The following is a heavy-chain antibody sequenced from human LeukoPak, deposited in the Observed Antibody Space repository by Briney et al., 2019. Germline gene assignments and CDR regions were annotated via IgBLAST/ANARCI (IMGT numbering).Heavy chain of an antibody. V-gene: IGHV1-69*01. CDR2: IIPIFGTA. J-gene: IGHJ6*02. Sequence: GSSVKVSCKASGGTFISSAIGWVRQAPGQGLEWMGGIIPIFGTADYAQKFQGRATITADESTSTAYMEVSSLRSEDTAAYYCARGAVGYGDSYNYYNMDVWGQGTTVTVSS. CDR3: ARGAVGYGDSYNYYNMDV. D-gene: IGHD4-17*01. CDR1: GGTFISSA.